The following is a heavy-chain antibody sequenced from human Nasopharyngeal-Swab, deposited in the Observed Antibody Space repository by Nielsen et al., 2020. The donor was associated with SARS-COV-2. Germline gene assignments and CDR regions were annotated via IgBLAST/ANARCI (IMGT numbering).Heavy chain of an antibody. CDR3: AGHYDYVWGSYRPFDY. D-gene: IGHD3-16*02. V-gene: IGHV3-7*01. J-gene: IGHJ4*02. CDR1: GFTFSSHW. CDR2: IKQDGSEK. Sequence: GESLKISCAASGFTFSSHWMSWVRQAPGKGLEWVANIKQDGSEKYYGDSVKGRFTISRDNTKNYLYLKMNSLKAEDTAVYYCAGHYDYVWGSYRPFDYWGQGTLVTVSS.